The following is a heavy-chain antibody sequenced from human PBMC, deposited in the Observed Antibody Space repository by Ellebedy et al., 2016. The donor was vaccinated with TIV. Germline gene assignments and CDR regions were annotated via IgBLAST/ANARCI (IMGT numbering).Heavy chain of an antibody. CDR2: INPDSVGT. J-gene: IGHJ4*02. Sequence: AASVKVSCKTSGDTFTGYYFHWVRQAPGQGLEWMGWINPDSVGTNSAHKFQGRVTLTRDTSTNTAYMELSGLRSDDTAVYFCAREPHGVYYLDSWGQGSLLTVSS. CDR3: AREPHGVYYLDS. V-gene: IGHV1-2*02. CDR1: GDTFTGYY. D-gene: IGHD2-8*01.